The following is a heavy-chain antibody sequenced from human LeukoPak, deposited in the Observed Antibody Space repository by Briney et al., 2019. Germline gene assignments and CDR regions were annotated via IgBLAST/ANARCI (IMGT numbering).Heavy chain of an antibody. Sequence: GGSLRLSCAASGFTFNNYGMHWVRQAPGKGLEWVAVMSYDGRNKHYPDSVKGRFTISRDISTDTLWLQMDSLRTEDTTVYYCAKGPLRGTAAAIDYWGQGTLVTVSS. V-gene: IGHV3-30*18. CDR2: MSYDGRNK. J-gene: IGHJ4*02. CDR1: GFTFNNYG. CDR3: AKGPLRGTAAAIDY. D-gene: IGHD2-2*01.